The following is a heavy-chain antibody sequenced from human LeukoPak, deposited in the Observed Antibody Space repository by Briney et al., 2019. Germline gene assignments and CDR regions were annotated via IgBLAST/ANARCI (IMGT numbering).Heavy chain of an antibody. J-gene: IGHJ4*02. Sequence: GGSLRLSCAASGFTLSRYAMHWVRQAPGKGLEWVAFLQSDGNNRYYADSVKGRITISRDNSKNTLFLQMSSLRAEDTAVYYCAKNWATYYFDYWGQGTLVTVSS. V-gene: IGHV3-30*02. CDR1: GFTLSRYA. D-gene: IGHD3-16*01. CDR3: AKNWATYYFDY. CDR2: LQSDGNNR.